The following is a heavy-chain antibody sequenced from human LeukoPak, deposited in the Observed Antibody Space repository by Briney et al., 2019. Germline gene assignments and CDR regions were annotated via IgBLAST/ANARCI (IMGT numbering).Heavy chain of an antibody. CDR1: GFTFSTYW. V-gene: IGHV3-7*01. J-gene: IGHJ4*02. D-gene: IGHD1-14*01. Sequence: PGGSLRLSCAASGFTFSTYWMSWVRQAPGKGLELVANIKQDGSEKYYVDSVKGRFTISRDNAKNSLYLQVNSLGAEDTAVYYCARNQRRLDYWGQGTLVTVSS. CDR2: IKQDGSEK. CDR3: ARNQRRLDY.